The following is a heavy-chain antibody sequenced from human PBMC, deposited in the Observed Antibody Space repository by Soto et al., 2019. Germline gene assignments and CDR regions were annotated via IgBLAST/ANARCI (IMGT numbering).Heavy chain of an antibody. J-gene: IGHJ4*02. CDR3: ARDLRIAAAAPINY. D-gene: IGHD6-13*01. Sequence: ASVKVSCKASGYTFTSYGISWVRQAPGQGLEWMGWISAYNGNTNYAQKLQGRVTMTTDTSTSTAYMELRSLRSDDTAVYYCARDLRIAAAAPINYWGQGTLVTVSS. CDR2: ISAYNGNT. CDR1: GYTFTSYG. V-gene: IGHV1-18*04.